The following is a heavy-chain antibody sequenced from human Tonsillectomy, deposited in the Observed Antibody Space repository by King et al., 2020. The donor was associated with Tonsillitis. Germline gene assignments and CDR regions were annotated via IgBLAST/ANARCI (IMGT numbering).Heavy chain of an antibody. CDR3: VTDPFDY. Sequence: VQLVESGAEVKKPGASVKVSCKASGYTFTDYYMHWVRQAPGQGLEWMGWVNPNSGGTNYAQKFQGCVTMTRDTSISTAYMDLSRLKSDDTAIYYCVTDPFDYWGQGTLVTVPS. CDR1: GYTFTDYY. CDR2: VNPNSGGT. J-gene: IGHJ4*02. V-gene: IGHV1-2*04.